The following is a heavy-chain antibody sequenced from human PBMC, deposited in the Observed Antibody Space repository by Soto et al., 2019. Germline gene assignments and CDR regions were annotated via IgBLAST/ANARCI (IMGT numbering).Heavy chain of an antibody. Sequence: SETLSLTCTVSGGSISSGDYYWSWIRQPPGKGLEWIGYIYYSGSTYYNPSLKSRVTISVDTSKNQFSLKLSSVTAADTAVYYCARVLSGARYYDFWSGLDYWGQGTLVTVSS. V-gene: IGHV4-30-4*01. CDR2: IYYSGST. CDR1: GGSISSGDYY. D-gene: IGHD3-3*01. CDR3: ARVLSGARYYDFWSGLDY. J-gene: IGHJ4*02.